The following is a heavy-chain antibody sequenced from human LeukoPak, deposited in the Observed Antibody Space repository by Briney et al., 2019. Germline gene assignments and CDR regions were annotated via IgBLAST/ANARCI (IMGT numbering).Heavy chain of an antibody. J-gene: IGHJ4*02. Sequence: GGSLRLSCAASGFTFSSYSMNWVRQAPGKGLEWVSSISSSSSYIYYADSVKGRFTISRDNAKNSLYLQMSSLRAEDTAVYYCARTNWIGLELCYWGQRTLVTVSS. CDR2: ISSSSSYI. D-gene: IGHD1-7*01. CDR1: GFTFSSYS. CDR3: ARTNWIGLELCY. V-gene: IGHV3-21*01.